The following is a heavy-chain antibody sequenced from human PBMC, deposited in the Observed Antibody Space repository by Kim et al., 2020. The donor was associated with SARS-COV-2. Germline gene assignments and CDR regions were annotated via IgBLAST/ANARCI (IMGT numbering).Heavy chain of an antibody. J-gene: IGHJ5*02. D-gene: IGHD6-19*01. V-gene: IGHV5-10-1*01. CDR3: AKVAPYSSGCWFDP. Sequence: PSFQGNVTISADKSISTAYLQWSSLKASDTAMYYCAKVAPYSSGCWFDPWGQGTLVTVSS.